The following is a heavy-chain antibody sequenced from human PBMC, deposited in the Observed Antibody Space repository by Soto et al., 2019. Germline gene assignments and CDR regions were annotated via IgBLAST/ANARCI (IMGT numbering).Heavy chain of an antibody. Sequence: XVKVSCKASGYTFTIYGISWVRQAPGQWLEWMGGRXAYNGXTNYEQKIQGKXXMTTITSXXTASMELRSVRSEDTAVYYCARGVRQQVAPFDYWGQGTLVTVPQ. J-gene: IGHJ4*02. D-gene: IGHD6-13*01. CDR1: GYTFTIYG. CDR2: RXAYNGXT. V-gene: IGHV1-18*01. CDR3: ARGVRQQVAPFDY.